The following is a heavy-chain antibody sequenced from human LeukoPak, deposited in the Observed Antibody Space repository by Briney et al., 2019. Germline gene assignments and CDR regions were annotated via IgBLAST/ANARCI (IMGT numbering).Heavy chain of an antibody. Sequence: ASVKLSCKASGYTFTGYYMHWVRQAPGQGLEWMGWINPNSGGTNYAQKLQGRVTMTRDTSISTAYMELSRLRSDDTAVYYCARSDPIVGASPRTDAFDIWGQGTMVTVSS. CDR2: INPNSGGT. J-gene: IGHJ3*02. CDR1: GYTFTGYY. V-gene: IGHV1-2*02. D-gene: IGHD1-26*01. CDR3: ARSDPIVGASPRTDAFDI.